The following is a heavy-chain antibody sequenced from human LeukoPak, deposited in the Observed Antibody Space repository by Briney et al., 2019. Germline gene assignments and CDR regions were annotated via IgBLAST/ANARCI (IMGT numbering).Heavy chain of an antibody. V-gene: IGHV3-23*01. Sequence: GGSLRLSCAASGFTFSSYAMSWVRQAPGKGLEWVSAISGSDGSTYYADSVKGRFTISRDNSKNTLYLQMNSLRAEDTAVYYCAKDSSGWYYFDYWGQGTLVTVSS. J-gene: IGHJ4*02. CDR1: GFTFSSYA. CDR3: AKDSSGWYYFDY. D-gene: IGHD6-19*01. CDR2: ISGSDGST.